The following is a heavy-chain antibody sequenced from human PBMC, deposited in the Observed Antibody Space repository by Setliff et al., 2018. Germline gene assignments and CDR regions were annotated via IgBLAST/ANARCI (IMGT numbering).Heavy chain of an antibody. D-gene: IGHD7-27*01. Sequence: SETLSLTCTVSDGSISSDSFYWGWIRQPPGKGLEWIGSFRSGVSTYYNSSLNSRVTISVDTSKSQFSLRLTSVTAADTAVYYCVRDLHWGFDYWGLGTLVTVSS. CDR3: VRDLHWGFDY. J-gene: IGHJ4*02. CDR1: DGSISSDSFY. CDR2: FRSGVST. V-gene: IGHV4-39*02.